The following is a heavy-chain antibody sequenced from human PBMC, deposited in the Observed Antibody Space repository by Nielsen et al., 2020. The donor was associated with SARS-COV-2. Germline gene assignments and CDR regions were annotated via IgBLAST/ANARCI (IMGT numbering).Heavy chain of an antibody. CDR3: ARVVSPVTQYYYYGMDV. J-gene: IGHJ6*02. CDR1: GYTFTSYA. V-gene: IGHV7-4-1*02. CDR2: INTNTGNP. D-gene: IGHD2-21*01. Sequence: ASVKVSCKASGYTFTSYAMNWVRQAPGQGLEWMGWINTNTGNPTYAQGFTGRFVFSLDTSVSTAYLQISSLKAEDTAVYYCARVVSPVTQYYYYGMDVWGQGTTVTFSS.